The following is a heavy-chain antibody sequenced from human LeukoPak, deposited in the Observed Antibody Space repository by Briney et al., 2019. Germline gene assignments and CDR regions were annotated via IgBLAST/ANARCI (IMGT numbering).Heavy chain of an antibody. V-gene: IGHV3-48*04. CDR2: ISSSGSTI. Sequence: GGSLRLSCAASGFTFSNFWMSWVRQAPGKGLEWVSYISSSGSTIYYADSVKGRFTISRDNAKNSLYLQMNSLRAEDTAVYYCAELGITMIGGVWGKGTTVTISS. J-gene: IGHJ6*04. CDR3: AELGITMIGGV. CDR1: GFTFSNFW. D-gene: IGHD3-10*02.